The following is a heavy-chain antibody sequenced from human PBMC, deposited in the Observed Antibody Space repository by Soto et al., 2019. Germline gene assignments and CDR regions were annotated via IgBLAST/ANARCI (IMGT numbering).Heavy chain of an antibody. Sequence: EVQLLESGGGLVQPGGSLRLSCAASGFTFSSYAMSWVRQAPGKGLEWVSAISGSGGSTYYADSVKGGFTISRDNSKNTLYLQMNSLRAEDTAVYYCAKDRVVVIAIFDYWGQGSLVTVSS. D-gene: IGHD2-21*01. V-gene: IGHV3-23*01. CDR2: ISGSGGST. CDR1: GFTFSSYA. J-gene: IGHJ4*02. CDR3: AKDRVVVIAIFDY.